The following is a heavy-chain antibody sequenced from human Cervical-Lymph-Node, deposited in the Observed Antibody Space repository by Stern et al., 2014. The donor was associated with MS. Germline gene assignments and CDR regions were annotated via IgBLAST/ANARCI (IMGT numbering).Heavy chain of an antibody. V-gene: IGHV4-61*02. Sequence: QVQLQESGPGLVKPSQTLSLTCTVSGGSISGGDFYWSWIRQSAGKGLEWIGRVYDSGSTVYNPSLRSRFAMSVDTSKNQFSLRLPSVTAADTAVYYCARDRLYDTVWYQWYFDLWGRGTLVTVSS. CDR2: VYDSGST. CDR3: ARDRLYDTVWYQWYFDL. CDR1: GGSISGGDFY. D-gene: IGHD3-16*01. J-gene: IGHJ2*01.